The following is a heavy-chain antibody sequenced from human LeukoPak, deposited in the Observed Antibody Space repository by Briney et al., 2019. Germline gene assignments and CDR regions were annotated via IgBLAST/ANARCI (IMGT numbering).Heavy chain of an antibody. D-gene: IGHD5-12*01. CDR3: AKDGKVATIYYYYYMDV. CDR2: INNDGSIT. Sequence: HPGGSLRLSCAASGFTFSSYWMHWVRQDPGKGLVWVSHINNDGSITNYADSVKGRFTISRDNAKNSLYLQMNSLRAEDTAVYYCAKDGKVATIYYYYYMDVWGKGTTVTISS. CDR1: GFTFSSYW. V-gene: IGHV3-74*01. J-gene: IGHJ6*03.